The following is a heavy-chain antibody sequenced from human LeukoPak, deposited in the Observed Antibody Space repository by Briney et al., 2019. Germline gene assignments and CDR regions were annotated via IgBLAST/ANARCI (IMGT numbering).Heavy chain of an antibody. CDR1: GFTFSTYG. CDR3: ARGRYCSGVSCYYFDY. V-gene: IGHV3-33*03. Sequence: GGSLRLSCAASGFTFSTYGMHWVRQAPGKGLEWVAIIWYDGSTKYYAESVKGRFTISRDNAKNSLYLQINSLRAEDTAVYYCARGRYCSGVSCYYFDYWGQGTLVTVSS. J-gene: IGHJ4*02. CDR2: IWYDGSTK. D-gene: IGHD2-15*01.